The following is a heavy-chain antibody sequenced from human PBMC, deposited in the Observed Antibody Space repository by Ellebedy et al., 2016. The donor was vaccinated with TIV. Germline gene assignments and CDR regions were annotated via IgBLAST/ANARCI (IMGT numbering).Heavy chain of an antibody. CDR2: ISAGGGST. D-gene: IGHD1-26*01. Sequence: GESLKISCAASGFTFSSYAMSWVRQAPGKGLEWVSGISAGGGSTYYADSVKGRFTISRDNAKNTLYLQMNSLRAEDTAVYYCARDLLQWDLPNDADYWGQGLLVTVSS. CDR1: GFTFSSYA. CDR3: ARDLLQWDLPNDADY. J-gene: IGHJ4*02. V-gene: IGHV3-23*01.